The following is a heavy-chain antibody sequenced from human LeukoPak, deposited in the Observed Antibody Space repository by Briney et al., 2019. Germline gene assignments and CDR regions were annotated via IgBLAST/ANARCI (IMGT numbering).Heavy chain of an antibody. D-gene: IGHD4-17*01. V-gene: IGHV3-23*01. J-gene: IGHJ4*02. CDR3: ATAPYGDRDY. Sequence: GGSLRLSCAATGLSVSSNFMSWVRQAPGKGLEWVSIISDNGGATNYADSVKGRFTISRDNSKNTLHLQMNSLRAEDTAMYYCATAPYGDRDYWGQGTLVTVSS. CDR1: GLSVSSNF. CDR2: ISDNGGAT.